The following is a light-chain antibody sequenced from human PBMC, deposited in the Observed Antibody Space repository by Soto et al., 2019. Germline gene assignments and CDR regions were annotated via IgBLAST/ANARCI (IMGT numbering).Light chain of an antibody. Sequence: QYALNPPAYVSGSPGQTITISCTGTSNDVGGYNYVSWYQQHPGKAPKLMIYEVFNRPSGVSDRFSGSKSGNTASLTISGRQAEYESDYYCSSYTSSSTSGFGCGPNATVL. V-gene: IGLV2-14*01. CDR2: EVF. CDR3: SSYTSSSTSG. CDR1: SNDVGGYNY. J-gene: IGLJ1*01.